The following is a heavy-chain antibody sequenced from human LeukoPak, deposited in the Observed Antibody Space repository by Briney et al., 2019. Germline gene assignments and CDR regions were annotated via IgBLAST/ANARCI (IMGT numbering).Heavy chain of an antibody. D-gene: IGHD3-22*01. Sequence: ASVNVSCKASGYTFTSYDINWVRQATGQGLEWMGWMNPNSGNTGYAQKFQGRVTITRNTSISTAYMELSSLRSEDTAVYYCARGRDSSGYYYVWGPSDAFDIWGQGTMVTVSS. CDR3: ARGRDSSGYYYVWGPSDAFDI. V-gene: IGHV1-8*03. J-gene: IGHJ3*02. CDR2: MNPNSGNT. CDR1: GYTFTSYD.